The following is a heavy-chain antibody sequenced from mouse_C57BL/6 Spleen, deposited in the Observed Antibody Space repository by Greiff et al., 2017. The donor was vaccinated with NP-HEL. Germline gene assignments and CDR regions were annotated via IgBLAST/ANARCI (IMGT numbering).Heavy chain of an antibody. CDR1: GYTFTSYW. J-gene: IGHJ4*01. CDR3: ARRGELPYYAMDY. CDR2: INPSSGYT. Sequence: QVQLQQSGAELAKPGASVKLSCKASGYTFTSYWMHWVKQRPGQGLEWIGYINPSSGYTKYNQKFKDKATLTADKSSSTAYMQLSSLTYEDTAVYYCARRGELPYYAMDYWGQGTSVTVSS. V-gene: IGHV1-7*01.